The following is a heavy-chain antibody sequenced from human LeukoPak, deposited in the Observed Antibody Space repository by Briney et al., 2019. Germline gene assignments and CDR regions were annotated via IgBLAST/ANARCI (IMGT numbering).Heavy chain of an antibody. CDR1: GFTLSHYY. Sequence: GGSLRLSCAASGFTLSHYYMTWIRQAPGKGLEWLSCISSSGDTIYCADSVKGRFTVSRDNAENSLYLQMNSLRAEDTAMYYCARQGSEIDYWGQGTLVTVSS. CDR3: ARQGSEIDY. V-gene: IGHV3-11*01. CDR2: ISSSGDTI. J-gene: IGHJ4*02.